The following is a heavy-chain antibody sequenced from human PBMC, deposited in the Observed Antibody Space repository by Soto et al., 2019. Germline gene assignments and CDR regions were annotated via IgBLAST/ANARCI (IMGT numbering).Heavy chain of an antibody. CDR1: GFTFSAYA. Sequence: QVQLLESGGGVVQPGRSLRLSCAASGFTFSAYAMRWVRQAPGKGLEWVAVLSYDGSNKYYAVSVKDRFSISRDKDTLFLQMNSLRPEDTAVYFCTKDRQSIIIPSAIGYFDFWGQGSLVTVSS. V-gene: IGHV3-30*18. D-gene: IGHD1-20*01. J-gene: IGHJ4*02. CDR2: LSYDGSNK. CDR3: TKDRQSIIIPSAIGYFDF.